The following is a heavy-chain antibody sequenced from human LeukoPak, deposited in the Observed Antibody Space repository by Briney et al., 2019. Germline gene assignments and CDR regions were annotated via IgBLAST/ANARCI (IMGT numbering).Heavy chain of an antibody. V-gene: IGHV3-48*01. CDR3: ARDYKYAFDN. Sequence: PPGGSLRLSCAASGFTFSDYSMNWVRQVPGKGLEWISYIGIDSGNTNYADSVKGRFTISGDKAKNSLYLQMNSLRVEDTAVYYCARDYKYAFDNWGQGTLVTVSS. CDR1: GFTFSDYS. CDR2: IGIDSGNT. J-gene: IGHJ4*02. D-gene: IGHD5-24*01.